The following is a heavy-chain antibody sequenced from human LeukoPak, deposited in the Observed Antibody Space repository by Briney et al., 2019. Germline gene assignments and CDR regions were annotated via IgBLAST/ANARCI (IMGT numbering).Heavy chain of an antibody. Sequence: SETLSLTCAVSGDSVSSPTYYWTWIRQPPGKGLEWVGYIYYTWSTRYNASLKSRVTISLDTSRNQFSLKLSSVTAADTAVYYCAGDLRTVYRRENFSWFDPWGQGTLVTVSS. V-gene: IGHV4-61*01. CDR1: GDSVSSPTYY. D-gene: IGHD1-14*01. CDR2: IYYTWST. J-gene: IGHJ5*02. CDR3: AGDLRTVYRRENFSWFDP.